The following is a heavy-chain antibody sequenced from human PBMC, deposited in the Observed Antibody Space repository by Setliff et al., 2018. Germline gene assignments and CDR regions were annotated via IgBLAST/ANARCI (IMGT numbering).Heavy chain of an antibody. Sequence: ASVKVSCKASGYTFTSYGISWVRQAPGQGLEWMGWMNPNSGNTGYAQKLQGRVTMTTDTSTSTAYMELRSLRSDDTAVYYCARGSSSGYYFDYWGQGTLVTVSS. CDR2: MNPNSGNT. J-gene: IGHJ4*02. V-gene: IGHV1-18*01. CDR3: ARGSSSGYYFDY. D-gene: IGHD6-6*01. CDR1: GYTFTSYG.